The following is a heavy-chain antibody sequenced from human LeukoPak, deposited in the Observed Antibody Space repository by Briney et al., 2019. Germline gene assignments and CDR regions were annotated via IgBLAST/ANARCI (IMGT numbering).Heavy chain of an antibody. V-gene: IGHV3-33*06. Sequence: PGRSLRLSCAAAGFTFNHCGMHWVRQAPGKGLEWVAVIWSDGTNKYYTDSVKGRFTISRVDSENTVYLQMNSLRPEDTGVYYCAKDAQRGFDYSNSLEYWGQGTPVTVST. CDR3: AKDAQRGFDYSNSLEY. CDR2: IWSDGTNK. J-gene: IGHJ4*02. D-gene: IGHD4-11*01. CDR1: GFTFNHCG.